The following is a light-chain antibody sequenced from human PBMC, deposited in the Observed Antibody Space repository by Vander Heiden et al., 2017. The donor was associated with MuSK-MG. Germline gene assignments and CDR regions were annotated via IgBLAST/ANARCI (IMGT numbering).Light chain of an antibody. CDR2: GAS. V-gene: IGKV3-15*01. CDR3: LQYKTWPWT. J-gene: IGKJ1*01. Sequence: EKVMMQSPATLSVSPGERATLSCRASQSVGTSLAWYQQKPGQPPRLLIQGASTRAAGFPARFSGSGSETDFTLTISSLQSDDSAVYYCLQYKTWPWTFGQGTNVEIK. CDR1: QSVGTS.